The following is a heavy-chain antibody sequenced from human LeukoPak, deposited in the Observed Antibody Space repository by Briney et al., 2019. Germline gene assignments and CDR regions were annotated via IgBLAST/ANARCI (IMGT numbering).Heavy chain of an antibody. Sequence: GGSLRLSCAAPGFTFSSYGMHWVRQAPGKGLEWVAFIRYDGSNKYYADSVKGRFTISRDNSKNTLYLQMNSLRAEDTAVYYCASLVVPADYWGQGTLVTVSS. V-gene: IGHV3-30*02. J-gene: IGHJ4*02. D-gene: IGHD2-2*01. CDR1: GFTFSSYG. CDR2: IRYDGSNK. CDR3: ASLVVPADY.